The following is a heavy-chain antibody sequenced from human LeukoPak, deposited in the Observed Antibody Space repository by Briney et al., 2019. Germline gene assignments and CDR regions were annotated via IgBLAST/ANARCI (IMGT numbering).Heavy chain of an antibody. Sequence: PGGSLRLSCAASGFTFSSXXXXXXRQAPXXXXXXXXXXXXXSSSSDGGAKQYADSXKGRFTISRDNDKNSLYLQMNSLRDEDTAVYYCARGTGSDSWCIDYWGQGTLVSVSS. D-gene: IGHD6-13*01. CDR3: ARGTGSDSWCIDY. J-gene: IGHJ4*02. V-gene: IGHV3-48*02. CDR1: GFTFSSXX. CDR2: SSSDGGAK.